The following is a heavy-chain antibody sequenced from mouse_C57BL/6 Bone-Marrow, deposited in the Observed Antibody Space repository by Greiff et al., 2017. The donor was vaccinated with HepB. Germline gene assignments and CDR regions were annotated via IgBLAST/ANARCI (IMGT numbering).Heavy chain of an antibody. Sequence: EVQLQESGPELVKPGASVKIPCKASGYTFTDYNMDWVKQSHGKSLEWIGDINPNNGGTIYNQKFKGKATLTVDKSSSTAYMELRSLTSEDTAVYYCARGGPYYGSSSLAYWGQGTLVTVSA. D-gene: IGHD1-1*01. V-gene: IGHV1-18*01. J-gene: IGHJ3*01. CDR3: ARGGPYYGSSSLAY. CDR1: GYTFTDYN. CDR2: INPNNGGT.